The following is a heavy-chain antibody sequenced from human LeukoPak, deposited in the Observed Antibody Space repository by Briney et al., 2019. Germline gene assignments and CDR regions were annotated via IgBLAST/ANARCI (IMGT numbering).Heavy chain of an antibody. J-gene: IGHJ3*02. CDR2: IQYDGSNE. CDR3: ARDSSGATPGAFDI. CDR1: GFTFSSYS. D-gene: IGHD6-19*01. Sequence: GGSLRLSCAASGFTFSSYSMNWVRQAPGKGLEWVAYIQYDGSNEQYADSVKGRFTISRDNSKNTLYLQMNSLRAEDTAVYYCARDSSGATPGAFDIWGQGTMVTVSS. V-gene: IGHV3-30*02.